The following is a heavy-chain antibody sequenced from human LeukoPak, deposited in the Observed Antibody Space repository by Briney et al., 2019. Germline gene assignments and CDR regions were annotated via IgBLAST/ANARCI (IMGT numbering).Heavy chain of an antibody. CDR1: GFTFSSYS. J-gene: IGHJ5*02. V-gene: IGHV3-21*01. Sequence: PGGSLRLSCAASGFTFSSYSMNWVRRAPGKGLEWVSSISSSSSYIYYADSVKGRFTISRDNAKNSLYLQMNSLRAEDTAVYYCARDYSSSSRAGWFDPWGQGTLVTVSS. D-gene: IGHD6-6*01. CDR3: ARDYSSSSRAGWFDP. CDR2: ISSSSSYI.